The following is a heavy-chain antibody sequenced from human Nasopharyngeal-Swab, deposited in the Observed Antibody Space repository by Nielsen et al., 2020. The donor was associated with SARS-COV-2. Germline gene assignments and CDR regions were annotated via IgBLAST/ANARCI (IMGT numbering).Heavy chain of an antibody. CDR1: GFTLSSYS. V-gene: IGHV3-33*08. CDR2: IWYDGSNK. J-gene: IGHJ4*02. D-gene: IGHD6-13*01. Sequence: GGSLRLSCAASGFTLSSYSMNWVRQAPGKGLEWVAVIWYDGSNKYYADSVKGRFTISRDNSKNTLYLQMNSLRAEDTAVYYCARDGTAAALDYWGQGTLVTVSS. CDR3: ARDGTAAALDY.